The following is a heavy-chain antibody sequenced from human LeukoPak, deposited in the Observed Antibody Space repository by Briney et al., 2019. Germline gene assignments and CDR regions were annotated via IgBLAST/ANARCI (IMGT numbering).Heavy chain of an antibody. Sequence: REASVKVSCKASGGTFSSYAISWVRQAPGQGLEWMGGIIPIFGTANYAQKFQGRVTMTTDTSTSTAYMELRSLRSDDTAVYYCARGPVHYYGSGSYYRRSWYFDLWGRGTLVAVSS. D-gene: IGHD3-10*01. J-gene: IGHJ2*01. CDR1: GGTFSSYA. CDR2: IIPIFGTA. CDR3: ARGPVHYYGSGSYYRRSWYFDL. V-gene: IGHV1-69*05.